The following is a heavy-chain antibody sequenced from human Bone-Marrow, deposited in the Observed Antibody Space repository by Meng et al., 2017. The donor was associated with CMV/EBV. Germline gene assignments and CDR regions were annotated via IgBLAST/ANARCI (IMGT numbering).Heavy chain of an antibody. CDR1: SLSTSGVG. V-gene: IGHV2-5*01. D-gene: IGHD6-13*01. CDR3: AHSLEYSSSWYDPYFDY. Sequence: SLSTSGVGVGWILQPPGKALEWLALIYWNDDKRYSPSLKSRLTITKDTSKNQVVLTMTNMDPVDTATYYCAHSLEYSSSWYDPYFDYWGQGTLVTVSS. CDR2: IYWNDDK. J-gene: IGHJ4*02.